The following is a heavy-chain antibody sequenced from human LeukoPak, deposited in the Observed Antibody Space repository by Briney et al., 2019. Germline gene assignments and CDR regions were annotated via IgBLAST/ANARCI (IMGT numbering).Heavy chain of an antibody. CDR1: GFTFSSYS. V-gene: IGHV3-21*01. J-gene: IGHJ3*02. D-gene: IGHD3-10*01. Sequence: GGSLRLSCAASGFTFSSYSMNWVRQAPGKGLEWVSSISSSSSYIYYADSVKGRFTISRDNAKNSLYLQMNSLRAEDTAVYYCAREVRSGSVDDAFDIWGQGTMVNVSS. CDR3: AREVRSGSVDDAFDI. CDR2: ISSSSSYI.